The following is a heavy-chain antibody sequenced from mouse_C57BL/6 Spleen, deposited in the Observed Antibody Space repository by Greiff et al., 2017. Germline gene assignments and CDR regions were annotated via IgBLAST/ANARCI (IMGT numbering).Heavy chain of an antibody. V-gene: IGHV14-4*01. CDR3: TTYSNYVYAMDY. Sequence: EVQLQQSGAELVRPGASVKLSCTASGFNIKDDYMHWVKQRPEQGLEWIGWIDPENGDTEYASKFQGKATITADTSSNTAYLQLSSLTSEDTAVYYCTTYSNYVYAMDYWGQGTSVTVSS. D-gene: IGHD2-5*01. CDR1: GFNIKDDY. J-gene: IGHJ4*01. CDR2: IDPENGDT.